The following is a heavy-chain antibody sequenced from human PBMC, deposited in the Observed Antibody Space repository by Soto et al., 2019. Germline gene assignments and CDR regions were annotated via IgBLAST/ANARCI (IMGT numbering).Heavy chain of an antibody. Sequence: EVQLVQSGAEVKEPGESLKISCKGSGYSFSTYWIGWVRQMPGIGLEWMGIVYPGDSDIRYSPSFQGQVTISADRSISTAYVQWSGVKAWGTAMYYCARRYCSRVWCDLYYWGQGTLVTVSS. CDR1: GYSFSTYW. J-gene: IGHJ4*02. CDR2: VYPGDSDI. D-gene: IGHD2-15*01. V-gene: IGHV5-51*03. CDR3: ARRYCSRVWCDLYY.